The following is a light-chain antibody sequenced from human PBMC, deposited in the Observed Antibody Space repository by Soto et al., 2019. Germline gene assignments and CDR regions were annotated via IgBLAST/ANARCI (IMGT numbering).Light chain of an antibody. CDR2: ANN. CDR1: NSNIGAGYD. V-gene: IGLV1-40*01. CDR3: QSYDDSLSVLYV. Sequence: QSVLTQPPSVSGASGQRVTISCTGSNSNIGAGYDVHWYQQFPATAPKLLIYANNNRPSGVPDRFSASKSGTSASLAITGLQPEDEADYYCQSYDDSLSVLYVFGTGTKVTVL. J-gene: IGLJ1*01.